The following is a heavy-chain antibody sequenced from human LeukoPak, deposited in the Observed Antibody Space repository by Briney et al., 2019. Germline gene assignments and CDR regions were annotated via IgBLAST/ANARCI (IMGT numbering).Heavy chain of an antibody. Sequence: GEALKIACKDSGDSLTSQWISWGGQVPVKGLEWVGRIDPNASYPAYSPSFQGHVTISADKSISTAYLQWPSLKAPDTAMYYCTSQIVGPTGHYYGMDVWGQGTTVTVSS. V-gene: IGHV5-10-1*01. CDR1: GDSLTSQW. CDR3: TSQIVGPTGHYYGMDV. D-gene: IGHD1-26*01. CDR2: IDPNASYP. J-gene: IGHJ6*02.